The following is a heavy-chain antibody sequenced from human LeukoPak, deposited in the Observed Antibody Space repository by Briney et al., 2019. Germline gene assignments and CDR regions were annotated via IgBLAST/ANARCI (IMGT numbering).Heavy chain of an antibody. CDR2: NYYSGST. CDR3: AREEGDGYNINWFDP. J-gene: IGHJ5*02. V-gene: IGHV4-59*01. D-gene: IGHD5-24*01. CDR1: GGSTSSYY. Sequence: PSATLSLTCTAAGGSTSSYYWSWFLQPPRRGLVGLGYNYYSGSTNNNPSFKSRGTITVDKTTSHFSLKLSSVIAAATAVYYCAREEGDGYNINWFDP.